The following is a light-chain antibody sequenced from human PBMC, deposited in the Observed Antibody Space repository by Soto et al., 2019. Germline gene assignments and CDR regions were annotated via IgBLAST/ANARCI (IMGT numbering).Light chain of an antibody. CDR2: DAS. Sequence: EILLTQSPATLSLSPGERATLSCRASQSVSSYLAWYQQKPGQATRLIIYDASNRANGIPARFSGSGSGTDFTLTLSSLEPEDFAVYYCQQRSNWHPITFGQGTRLEIK. CDR1: QSVSSY. J-gene: IGKJ5*01. CDR3: QQRSNWHPIT. V-gene: IGKV3-11*01.